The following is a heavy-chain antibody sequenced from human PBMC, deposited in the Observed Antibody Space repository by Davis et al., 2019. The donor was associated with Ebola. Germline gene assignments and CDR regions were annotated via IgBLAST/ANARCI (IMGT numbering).Heavy chain of an antibody. V-gene: IGHV3-23*01. CDR1: GFTFSNYA. CDR2: ISGSGDST. Sequence: PGGSLRLSCAASGFTFSNYAMNWVRQAPGKGLEWVSTISGSGDSTYYADSVKGRFTISRDDSKNTLYLQMTSLRAEDTAVYYCARWERTAMVQGVIFREGYYGMDVWGQGTTVTVSS. D-gene: IGHD3-10*01. J-gene: IGHJ6*02. CDR3: ARWERTAMVQGVIFREGYYGMDV.